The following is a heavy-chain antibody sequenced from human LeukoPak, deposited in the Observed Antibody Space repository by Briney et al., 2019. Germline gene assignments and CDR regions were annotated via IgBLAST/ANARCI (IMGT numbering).Heavy chain of an antibody. CDR1: GFTFSSYS. D-gene: IGHD3-3*01. J-gene: IGHJ4*02. CDR3: ARDVSYDFWSGYAPYYFDY. Sequence: GGSLRLSCAASGFTFSSYSMTWVRQAPGRGLEWVSSISSSSSYIYYADSVKGRFTISRDNAKNSLYLQMNSLRAEDTAVYYCARDVSYDFWSGYAPYYFDYWGRGTLVTVSS. V-gene: IGHV3-21*01. CDR2: ISSSSSYI.